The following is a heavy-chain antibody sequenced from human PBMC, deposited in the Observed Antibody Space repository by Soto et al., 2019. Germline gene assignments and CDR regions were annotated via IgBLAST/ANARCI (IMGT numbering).Heavy chain of an antibody. V-gene: IGHV4-34*01. CDR1: GGSFRSYY. CDR2: VNHSGST. CDR3: TRGRYSSGWRDYYYFGLDV. J-gene: IGHJ6*02. D-gene: IGHD6-19*01. Sequence: XETLSHTCAVYGGSFRSYYWNVIRQSPGKGLEWIGEVNHSGSTNYNPSLKSRVTLSVDTSKNQFSLRLTSVTAADTGIYYCTRGRYSSGWRDYYYFGLDVWGQGTTVTVSS.